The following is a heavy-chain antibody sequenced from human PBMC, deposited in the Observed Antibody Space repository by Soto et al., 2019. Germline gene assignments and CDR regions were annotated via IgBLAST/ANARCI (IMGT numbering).Heavy chain of an antibody. J-gene: IGHJ4*02. D-gene: IGHD2-15*01. CDR2: ISYDGSNK. V-gene: IGHV3-30*18. Sequence: GGSLTLSCAASGFTFSSYGMHWVRQAPGKGLEWVAVISYDGSNKYYADSVKGRFTISRDNSKNTLYLQMNSLRAEDTAVYYCAKDHRDCSGGSCPIFFDYWGQGTLVTVSS. CDR1: GFTFSSYG. CDR3: AKDHRDCSGGSCPIFFDY.